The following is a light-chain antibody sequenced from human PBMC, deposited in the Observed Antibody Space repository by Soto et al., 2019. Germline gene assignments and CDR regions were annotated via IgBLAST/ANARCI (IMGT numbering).Light chain of an antibody. J-gene: IGKJ1*01. CDR1: QTVSSH. CDR2: GAS. V-gene: IGKV3-15*01. CDR3: QQYGGSPRT. Sequence: VMTQSPATLSVSPGERATLSCRASQTVSSHLAWYQQKPGQAPRLLIYGASTRATDVPARFSGSGSGTEFTLTISRLESEDFAVYYCQQYGGSPRTFGQATKVDIK.